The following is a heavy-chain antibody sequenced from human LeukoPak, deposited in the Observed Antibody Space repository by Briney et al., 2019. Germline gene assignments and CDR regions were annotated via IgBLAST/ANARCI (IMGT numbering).Heavy chain of an antibody. CDR2: IYYSGST. CDR3: ASADYEDAFDI. D-gene: IGHD4-17*01. J-gene: IGHJ3*02. Sequence: SETLSLTCTVSGGSISSGGYYWSWIRQHSGKGLEWIGYIYYSGSTYYNPSLKSRLTISVDTSKNQFSLKLSSVTAADTAVYYCASADYEDAFDIWGQGTMVTVSS. CDR1: GGSISSGGYY. V-gene: IGHV4-31*03.